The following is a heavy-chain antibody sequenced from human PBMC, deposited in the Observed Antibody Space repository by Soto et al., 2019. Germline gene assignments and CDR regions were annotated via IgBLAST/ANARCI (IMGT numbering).Heavy chain of an antibody. CDR2: IKQDGSDK. CDR1: GFTFSSNW. Sequence: PGGSLRLSCAASGFTFSSNWMSWVRQAPGKGLEWVANIKQDGSDKYYVDSVKGRFTISRDNSKNTLYLQMNSLRAEDTAVYYCAREAAAGILYGMDVWGQGTTVTVS. J-gene: IGHJ6*02. V-gene: IGHV3-7*01. CDR3: AREAAAGILYGMDV. D-gene: IGHD6-13*01.